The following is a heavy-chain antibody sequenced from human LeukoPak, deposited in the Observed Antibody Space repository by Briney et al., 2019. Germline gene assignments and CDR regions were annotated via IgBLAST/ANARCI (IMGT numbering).Heavy chain of an antibody. CDR2: IRNGGSNK. Sequence: PGGSLRLSSAASGFTFSSYGMEWVRQAPGKGLEWVAFIRNGGSNKYYGKSVKGRLTISRDNSKNTLYLQMNSLRAEDTAMYYCAKLGYCTSTSCQTHDSFDIWGQGTRVIVSS. CDR3: AKLGYCTSTSCQTHDSFDI. V-gene: IGHV3-30*02. D-gene: IGHD2-2*01. CDR1: GFTFSSYG. J-gene: IGHJ3*02.